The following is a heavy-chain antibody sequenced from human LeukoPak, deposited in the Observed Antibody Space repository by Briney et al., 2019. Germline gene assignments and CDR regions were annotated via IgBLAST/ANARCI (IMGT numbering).Heavy chain of an antibody. CDR2: IKQDGSEK. CDR3: ARGFVVVVTIFDY. V-gene: IGHV3-7*01. CDR1: GFTFSSYS. Sequence: GGSLRLSCAASGFTFSSYSMNWVRQAPGKGLEWVANIKQDGSEKYYVDSVKGRFTISRDNAKNSLYLQMNSLRAEDTAVYYCARGFVVVVTIFDYWGQGTLVTVSS. D-gene: IGHD3-22*01. J-gene: IGHJ4*02.